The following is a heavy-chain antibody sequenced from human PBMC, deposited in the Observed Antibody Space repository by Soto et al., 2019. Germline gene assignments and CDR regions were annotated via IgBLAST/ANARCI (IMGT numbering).Heavy chain of an antibody. CDR3: ARDRPGATVVTPDW. D-gene: IGHD4-17*01. CDR2: ITTRSNYI. CDR1: GFTFSSYS. J-gene: IGHJ4*02. V-gene: IGHV3-21*01. Sequence: GGSLRLSCAASGFTFSSYSMNWVRQAPGKALEWVSSITTRSNYIYYADSVKGRFTISRDNAKNSLYLQMNSLRVEDTAVYYCARDRPGATVVTPDWWGQGTLVTVSS.